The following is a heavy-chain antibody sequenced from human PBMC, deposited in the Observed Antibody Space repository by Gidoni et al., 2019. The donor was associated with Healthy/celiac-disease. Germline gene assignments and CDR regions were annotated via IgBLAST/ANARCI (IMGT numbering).Heavy chain of an antibody. V-gene: IGHV3-21*01. Sequence: EVQLVESGGGLVKPGGSLRLSCAASGFPFSSYSMNWVRQAPGKGLEWVSSISSSSSYIYYADSVKGRFTISRDNAKNSLYLQMNSLRAEDTAVYYCARAWGSSWSIDYWGQGTLVTVSS. J-gene: IGHJ4*02. CDR2: ISSSSSYI. D-gene: IGHD6-13*01. CDR1: GFPFSSYS. CDR3: ARAWGSSWSIDY.